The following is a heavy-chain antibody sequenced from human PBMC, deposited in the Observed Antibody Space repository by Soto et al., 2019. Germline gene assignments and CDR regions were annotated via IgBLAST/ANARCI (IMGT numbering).Heavy chain of an antibody. V-gene: IGHV3-30*18. J-gene: IGHJ6*02. CDR2: ISYDGSNK. CDR1: GFTFSSYG. CDR3: AKGIAAVLYYYYGMDV. Sequence: GGSLRLSCAASGFTFSSYGMHWVRQAPGKGLEWVAVISYDGSNKYYADSVKGRFTISRDNSKNTLYLQMNSLRAEDTAVYYCAKGIAAVLYYYYGMDVWGQGTTVTVSS. D-gene: IGHD6-6*01.